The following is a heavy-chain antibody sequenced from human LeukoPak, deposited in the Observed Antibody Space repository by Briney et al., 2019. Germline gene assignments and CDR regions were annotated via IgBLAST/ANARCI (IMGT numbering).Heavy chain of an antibody. CDR3: AKVLSSIRDGMDV. J-gene: IGHJ6*02. Sequence: GSLRLSCAASGFTFSSYSMNWVRQAPEKGLEWVSYIYYADSVKGRFTISRDNSKNTLYLQMNSLRAEDTAVYYCAKVLSSIRDGMDVWGQGTTVTVSS. D-gene: IGHD3-10*01. V-gene: IGHV3-48*01. CDR2: I. CDR1: GFTFSSYS.